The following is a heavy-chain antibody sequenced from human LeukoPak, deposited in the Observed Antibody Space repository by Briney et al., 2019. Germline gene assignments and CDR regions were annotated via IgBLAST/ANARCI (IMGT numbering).Heavy chain of an antibody. J-gene: IGHJ3*02. CDR1: GFTFSSYG. V-gene: IGHV3-30*02. Sequence: GGSLRLSCAASGFTFSSYGMHWVRQAPGKGLEWVAFIRYDGSNKYYADSVKGRFTISRDNSKNTLYLQMNSLRAEDTAVYYCARHLEPLIAGSGRNDAFDIWGQGTMVTVSS. D-gene: IGHD3-10*01. CDR2: IRYDGSNK. CDR3: ARHLEPLIAGSGRNDAFDI.